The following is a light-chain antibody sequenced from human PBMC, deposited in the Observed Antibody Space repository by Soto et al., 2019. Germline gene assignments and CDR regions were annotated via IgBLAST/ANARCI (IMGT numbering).Light chain of an antibody. CDR1: QTISSW. J-gene: IGKJ1*01. CDR2: DDS. Sequence: DIQMTQSPSTLSASVGDRVTITCRASQTISSWLAWYQQKPGKAPKLLIFDDSSLESGVPSSFRGGGSGTEFTLTISRLQPDDFETSYCQQYQTYPCTSGQGTKVEFQ. V-gene: IGKV1-5*01. CDR3: QQYQTYPCT.